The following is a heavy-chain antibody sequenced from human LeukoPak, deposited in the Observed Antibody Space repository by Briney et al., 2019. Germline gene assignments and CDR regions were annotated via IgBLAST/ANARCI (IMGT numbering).Heavy chain of an antibody. CDR3: ARLVGGSLYFDY. D-gene: IGHD1-26*01. J-gene: IGHJ4*02. CDR1: GFTFSSYA. V-gene: IGHV3-64*01. CDR2: ISSDGGST. Sequence: PGGSLRLSCAASGFTFSSYAMHWVRQAPGKGLEYVSAISSDGGSTYYANSVKGRFIISRDNSKNTLYLQMGSLRAEDMAVYYCARLVGGSLYFDYWGQGTLVTVSS.